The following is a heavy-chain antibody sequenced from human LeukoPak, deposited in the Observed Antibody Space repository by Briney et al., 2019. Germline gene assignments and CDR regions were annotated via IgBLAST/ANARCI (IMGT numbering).Heavy chain of an antibody. J-gene: IGHJ4*02. Sequence: ASVKVSCKVSGYTLTELSMHWVRQAPGKGLEWMGGFDPEDGETIYAQKFQGRVTMTEDTSTDTVYMELSSLRSEDTAVYYCATDRGITIFGVPEGLWGQGTLVTVSS. D-gene: IGHD3-3*01. CDR2: FDPEDGET. CDR3: ATDRGITIFGVPEGL. V-gene: IGHV1-24*01. CDR1: GYTLTELS.